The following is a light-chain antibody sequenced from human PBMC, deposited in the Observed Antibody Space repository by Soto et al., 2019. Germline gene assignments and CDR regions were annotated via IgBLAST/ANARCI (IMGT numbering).Light chain of an antibody. Sequence: EMVMTQSPATLSVSPGERATLSCRASQSLSSSYLAWYQQKPGQAPRLLIYRASSRTTGIPDRFSGSGSGTDFTLTISRVEPEDFELYYCQQYLSLPITFGQGTRLEIK. CDR1: QSLSSSY. J-gene: IGKJ5*01. CDR2: RAS. V-gene: IGKV3-20*01. CDR3: QQYLSLPIT.